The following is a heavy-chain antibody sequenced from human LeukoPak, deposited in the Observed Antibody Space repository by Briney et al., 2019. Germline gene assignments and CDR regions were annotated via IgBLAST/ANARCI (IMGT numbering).Heavy chain of an antibody. V-gene: IGHV3-23*01. CDR1: GFTFSSYA. CDR2: IGGSGGST. CDR3: AKDYYDTSGYYNRFDY. D-gene: IGHD3-22*01. Sequence: PGGSLRLSCVASGFTFSSYAMSWVRQAPGKGLEWVSAIGGSGGSTYYADSVKGRFTISRDNSKNTLYLQMNSLRAEDTAVYYCAKDYYDTSGYYNRFDYWGQGTLVTVSS. J-gene: IGHJ4*02.